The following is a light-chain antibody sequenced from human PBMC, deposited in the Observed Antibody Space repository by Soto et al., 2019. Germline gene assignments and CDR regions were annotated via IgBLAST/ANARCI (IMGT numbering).Light chain of an antibody. J-gene: IGLJ2*01. Sequence: QSVLTQPPSVSGAPGQRVTISCTGSSSNIGAGYDVHWYQQLPGRAPKLLIYGNTKRPSGVPDRFSGSKSGTSASLAITGLQAEDEADYYCLSFDSRLSVVFGGGTKLTVL. V-gene: IGLV1-40*01. CDR2: GNT. CDR1: SSNIGAGYD. CDR3: LSFDSRLSVV.